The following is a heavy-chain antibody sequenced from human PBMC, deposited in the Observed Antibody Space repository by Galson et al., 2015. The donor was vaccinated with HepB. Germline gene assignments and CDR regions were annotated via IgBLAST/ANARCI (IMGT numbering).Heavy chain of an antibody. CDR1: GFTFSSYA. CDR3: AKDRVVITYTTPDWFDP. V-gene: IGHV3-23*01. Sequence: SLRLSCAASGFTFSSYAMGWFRQAPGKGLEWVSTISGNGDTAQSADSVKGRFTISRDNSKNTLYLQLNTLRAEDTAVYYCAKDRVVITYTTPDWFDPWGQGTLVAVSS. J-gene: IGHJ5*02. CDR2: ISGNGDTA. D-gene: IGHD3-22*01.